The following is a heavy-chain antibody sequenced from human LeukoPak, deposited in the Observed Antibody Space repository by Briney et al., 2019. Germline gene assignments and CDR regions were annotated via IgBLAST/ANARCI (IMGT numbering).Heavy chain of an antibody. CDR1: RCTFSSYA. CDR3: AKTPWYSCVWSIDY. Sequence: QTGGSLRLSCAASRCTFSSYAMSWVRQAPGKGLEWVSGVSGNAAGTYYADSVKGRFTISRDNSKNMLYLQMNSLRAEDTAVYYCAKTPWYSCVWSIDYWGQETLVTVSS. D-gene: IGHD1-26*01. CDR2: VSGNAAGT. J-gene: IGHJ4*02. V-gene: IGHV3-23*01.